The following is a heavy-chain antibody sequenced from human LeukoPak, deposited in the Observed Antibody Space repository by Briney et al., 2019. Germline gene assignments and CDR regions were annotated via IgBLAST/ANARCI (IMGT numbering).Heavy chain of an antibody. CDR2: ISSSSSYI. Sequence: GGSLRLSCAASGFTFSYYGMNWVRQTPGKGLEWVSSISSSSSYIYYADSVKGRFTISRDNAKNSLYLQMNSLRAEDTAVYYCARGPYSSSWSDYWGQGTLVTVSS. V-gene: IGHV3-21*01. CDR1: GFTFSYYG. J-gene: IGHJ4*02. D-gene: IGHD6-13*01. CDR3: ARGPYSSSWSDY.